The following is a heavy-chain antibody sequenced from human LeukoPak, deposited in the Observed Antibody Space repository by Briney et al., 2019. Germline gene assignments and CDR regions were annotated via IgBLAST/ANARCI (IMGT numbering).Heavy chain of an antibody. CDR2: IIPIFGTA. J-gene: IGHJ4*02. CDR1: GGTFSSYA. Sequence: VASVKVSCKASGGTFSSYAISWVRQAPGQGLEWMGGIIPIFGTANYAQKFQGRVTITADESTSTAYMELSSLRSEDTAVYYCARHDPARHFDYWGQGTLVTVSS. CDR3: ARHDPARHFDY. V-gene: IGHV1-69*13.